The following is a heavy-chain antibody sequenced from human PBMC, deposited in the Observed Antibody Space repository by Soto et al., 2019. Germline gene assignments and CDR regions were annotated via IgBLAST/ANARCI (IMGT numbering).Heavy chain of an antibody. Sequence: PGGSRRLSCAASGLTFSSYGMHWVRQAPGKGLEWVAVIWYDGSNKYYADSVKGRFTISRDNSKNTLYLQMNSLRAEDTAVYYCARGTRDWGRRRYYYYGMDVWGPGPTVTVSS. D-gene: IGHD7-27*01. V-gene: IGHV3-33*01. J-gene: IGHJ6*02. CDR3: ARGTRDWGRRRYYYYGMDV. CDR2: IWYDGSNK. CDR1: GLTFSSYG.